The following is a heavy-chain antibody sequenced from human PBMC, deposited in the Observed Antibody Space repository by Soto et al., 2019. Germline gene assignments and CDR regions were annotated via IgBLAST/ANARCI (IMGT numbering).Heavy chain of an antibody. D-gene: IGHD3-10*01. CDR2: INHSGST. Sequence: PSETLSLTCAVYGGSFSGYYWSWIRQPPGKGLEWIGEINHSGSTNYNPSLKSRVTISVDTSKNQFSLKLSSVTAADTAVYYCARGPLRITMVRGVIKPHAFDIWGQGTMVTVSS. V-gene: IGHV4-34*01. J-gene: IGHJ3*02. CDR3: ARGPLRITMVRGVIKPHAFDI. CDR1: GGSFSGYY.